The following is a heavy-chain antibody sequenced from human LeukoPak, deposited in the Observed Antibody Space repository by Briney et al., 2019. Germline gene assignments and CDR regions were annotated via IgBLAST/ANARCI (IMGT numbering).Heavy chain of an antibody. CDR2: ISGYNGST. J-gene: IGHJ4*02. CDR3: ARKKTTNFDY. V-gene: IGHV1-18*04. Sequence: ASVKVSCKASGYTFTGYYMHWVRQAPGQGLEWMGWISGYNGSTNYAQKFQGRVTMTRDTSTSTAYMELRNLGSDDTAVYYCARKKTTNFDYWGQGTLVTVSS. D-gene: IGHD1-7*01. CDR1: GYTFTGYY.